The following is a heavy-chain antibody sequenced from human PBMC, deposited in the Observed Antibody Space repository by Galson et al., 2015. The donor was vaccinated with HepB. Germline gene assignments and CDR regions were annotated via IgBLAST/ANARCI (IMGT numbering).Heavy chain of an antibody. CDR1: GFTFSSYA. Sequence: SLRLSCAASGFTFSSYAMHWVRQAPGKGLEWVAVISYDGSNKYYADSVKGRFTISRDNSKNPLYLQMNSLRAEDTAVYYGARDYASSWYFDHYYGRDVWGQGTTVTVSS. V-gene: IGHV3-30*04. J-gene: IGHJ6*02. CDR3: ARDYASSWYFDHYYGRDV. CDR2: ISYDGSNK. D-gene: IGHD6-13*01.